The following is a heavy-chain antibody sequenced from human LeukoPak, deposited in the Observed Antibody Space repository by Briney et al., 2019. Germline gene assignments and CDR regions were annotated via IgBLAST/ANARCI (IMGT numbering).Heavy chain of an antibody. D-gene: IGHD6-19*01. CDR3: ARGVAISSSGWYDTFDY. J-gene: IGHJ4*02. V-gene: IGHV3-64*02. CDR1: GFTFSNSA. Sequence: PGRSLRLSCAASGFTFSNSAMYWVRQAPGKGLELVSVISTNGDRTYYADSVNGRFTISRDNSKNTLYLQMGSLRADDMAVYYCARGVAISSSGWYDTFDYWGQGALVTISS. CDR2: ISTNGDRT.